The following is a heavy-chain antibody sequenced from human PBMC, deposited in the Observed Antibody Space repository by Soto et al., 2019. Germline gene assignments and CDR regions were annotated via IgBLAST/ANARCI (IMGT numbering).Heavy chain of an antibody. CDR3: VKCRSSWFESGMDL. V-gene: IGHV3-9*01. CDR2: IDWNGGTT. J-gene: IGHJ6*02. CDR1: GFSFDDYA. D-gene: IGHD3-10*01. Sequence: VQLVESGGDSVQPGRSLRLSCTASGFSFDDYAMHWVRQAPGKGLEWVSGIDWNGGTTGYADSVKGRFTISRDNARNSLYPQMTSLRVEDTALYYCVKCRSSWFESGMDLWGQGTTVTIAS.